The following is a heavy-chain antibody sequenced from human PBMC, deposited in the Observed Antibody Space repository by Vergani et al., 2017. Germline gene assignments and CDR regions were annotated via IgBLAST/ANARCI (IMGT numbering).Heavy chain of an antibody. V-gene: IGHV4-39*01. D-gene: IGHD2-15*01. CDR3: ARLDGGSPMEGYFDY. Sequence: QLQLQESGPGLVKPSETLSLTCTVSGGPISSSSYYWGWIRQPPGKGLEWIGSIYYSGSTYYNPSLKSRLTIYVDTSKNQFSLKLSSVTAADTAVYYCARLDGGSPMEGYFDYWGQGTLVTVSS. CDR2: IYYSGST. J-gene: IGHJ4*02. CDR1: GGPISSSSYY.